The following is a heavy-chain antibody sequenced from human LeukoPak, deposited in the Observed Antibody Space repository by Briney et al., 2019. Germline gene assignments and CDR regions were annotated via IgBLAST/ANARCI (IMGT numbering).Heavy chain of an antibody. CDR3: ARSTGYSSGWANDY. Sequence: SETLSLTCAVYGGSFSGYYWSWIRRPPGKGLEWIGYIYYSGSTYYNPSLKSRVTISVDTSKNQFSLKLSSVTAADTAVYYCARSTGYSSGWANDYWGQGTLVTVSS. CDR1: GGSFSGYY. D-gene: IGHD6-19*01. J-gene: IGHJ4*02. V-gene: IGHV4-30-4*08. CDR2: IYYSGST.